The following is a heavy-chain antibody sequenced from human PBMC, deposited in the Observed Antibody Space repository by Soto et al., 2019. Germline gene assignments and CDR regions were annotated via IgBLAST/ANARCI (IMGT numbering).Heavy chain of an antibody. CDR1: GFTFSSYA. CDR2: ISGSGGST. J-gene: IGHJ4*02. V-gene: IGHV3-23*01. Sequence: EVQLLESGGGLVQPGGSLRLSCAASGFTFSSYAMSWVRQAPGKGLEWVSAISGSGGSTYYADSVKGRFTISRDNSKNTLYLQMNSLRAEDTAVYYCAGKGPYYYDSSGHYYADYYFDYWGQGTLVTVSS. CDR3: AGKGPYYYDSSGHYYADYYFDY. D-gene: IGHD3-22*01.